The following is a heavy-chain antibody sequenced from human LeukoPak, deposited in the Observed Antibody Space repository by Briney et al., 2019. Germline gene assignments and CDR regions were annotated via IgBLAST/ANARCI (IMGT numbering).Heavy chain of an antibody. Sequence: GGSLRLSCAASGFPFSDYYMIWIRQAPGKGLEWVSSVSRSNTYTSYADSVKGRFTISRDNPKNSLYLQMNSLRADDTAVYYCARGGYCSGGSCYHTPPDYWGREPWSPSPQ. D-gene: IGHD2-15*01. J-gene: IGHJ4*02. V-gene: IGHV3-11*05. CDR2: VSRSNTYT. CDR1: GFPFSDYY. CDR3: ARGGYCSGGSCYHTPPDY.